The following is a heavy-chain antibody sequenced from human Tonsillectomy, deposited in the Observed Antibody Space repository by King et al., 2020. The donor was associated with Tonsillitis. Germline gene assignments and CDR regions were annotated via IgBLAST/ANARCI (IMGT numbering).Heavy chain of an antibody. D-gene: IGHD6-6*01. CDR1: NDSINNYY. V-gene: IGHV4-59*01. Sequence: VQLQEPGPGLVKPSETLSLTCTVSNDSINNYYWSWFRQPPGKGLEWIGYIYYSGSSSYNPSLRTRVSMSVDTSDNQFSLNLSSVTTADTAVYFCARGVFGGHYYYYMDVWGKGTTVTVSS. J-gene: IGHJ6*03. CDR2: IYYSGSS. CDR3: ARGVFGGHYYYYMDV.